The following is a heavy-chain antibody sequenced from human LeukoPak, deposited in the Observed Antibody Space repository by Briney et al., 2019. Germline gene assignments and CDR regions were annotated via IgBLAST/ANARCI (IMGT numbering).Heavy chain of an antibody. J-gene: IGHJ4*02. CDR1: GYTFTTYW. Sequence: GESLKISCQGSGYTFTTYWIGWVRQMPGKGLEWMGIIYPGDSDTRYSPSFQGQVTISADKSISTAYLQWSSLKASDTAMYYRTRHGTGVTDYWGQGTLVTVSS. V-gene: IGHV5-51*01. D-gene: IGHD3-10*01. CDR3: TRHGTGVTDY. CDR2: IYPGDSDT.